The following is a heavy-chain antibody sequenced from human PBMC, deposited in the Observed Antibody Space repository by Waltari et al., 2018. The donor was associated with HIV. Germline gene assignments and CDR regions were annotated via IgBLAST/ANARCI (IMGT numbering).Heavy chain of an antibody. V-gene: IGHV3-21*02. CDR3: ARDSPRLSGTSRFDY. CDR1: GFTFPSSS. Sequence: EVRLVESGGGLVKPGGSLRLSCEASGFTFPSSSMKWVRQAPGKGLEWVSFISSSSSHIYYTDSLKGRFTISRDNAKNSLYLQMNSLRADDTAIYYCARDSPRLSGTSRFDYWGRGTLVTVSS. D-gene: IGHD1-7*01. CDR2: ISSSSSHI. J-gene: IGHJ4*02.